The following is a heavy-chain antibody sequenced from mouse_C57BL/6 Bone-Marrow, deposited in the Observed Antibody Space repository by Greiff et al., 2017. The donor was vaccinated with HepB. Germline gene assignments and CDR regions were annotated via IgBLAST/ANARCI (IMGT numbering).Heavy chain of an antibody. CDR3: ARLGRAMDY. Sequence: EVMLVESGGGLVQPGGSLKLSCAASGFTFSDYGMAWVRQAPRKGPEWVAFISNLAYSIYYADTVTGRFTISRENAKNTLYLEMSSLRSEDTAMYYCARLGRAMDYWGQGTSVTVSS. D-gene: IGHD4-1*01. CDR2: ISNLAYSI. CDR1: GFTFSDYG. J-gene: IGHJ4*01. V-gene: IGHV5-15*01.